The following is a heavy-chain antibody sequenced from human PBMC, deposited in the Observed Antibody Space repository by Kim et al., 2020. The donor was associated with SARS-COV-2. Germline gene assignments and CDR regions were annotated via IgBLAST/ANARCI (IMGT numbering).Heavy chain of an antibody. Sequence: SETLSLTCTVSGGSISSGGYYWSWIRQHPGKGLEWIGYIYYSGSTYYNPSLKSRVTISVDTSKNQFSLKLSSVTAADTAVYYCAGVIFTTTVTTCYFDYWGQGTLVTVSS. V-gene: IGHV4-31*03. CDR3: AGVIFTTTVTTCYFDY. J-gene: IGHJ4*02. CDR1: GGSISSGGYY. D-gene: IGHD4-17*01. CDR2: IYYSGST.